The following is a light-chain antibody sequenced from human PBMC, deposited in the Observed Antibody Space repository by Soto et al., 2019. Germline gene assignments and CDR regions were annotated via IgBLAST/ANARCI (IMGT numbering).Light chain of an antibody. V-gene: IGKV3D-20*01. J-gene: IGKJ1*01. CDR3: QQYGSSAS. CDR2: DTS. CDR1: QRVSGGF. Sequence: IGVTQSAATLSFSPGERATLYCGASQRVSGGFLAWYQRKPGLAPRLILYDTSFRATGIPDRFSGSGSGTDFTLTISRLDPEDFADYYCQQYGSSASFGQGTKVDIK.